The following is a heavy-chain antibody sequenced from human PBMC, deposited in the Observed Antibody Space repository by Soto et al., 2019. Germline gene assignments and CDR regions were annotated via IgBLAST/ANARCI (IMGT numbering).Heavy chain of an antibody. CDR1: GFTFSSYG. J-gene: IGHJ4*02. Sequence: GGSLRLSCAASGFTFSSYGMHWVRQAPGKGLEWVAVISYDGSNKYYADSVKGRFTISRDNSKNTLYLQMNSLRAEDTAVYYCAKLASSGYSDYWGQGTLVTVSS. V-gene: IGHV3-30*18. D-gene: IGHD3-22*01. CDR3: AKLASSGYSDY. CDR2: ISYDGSNK.